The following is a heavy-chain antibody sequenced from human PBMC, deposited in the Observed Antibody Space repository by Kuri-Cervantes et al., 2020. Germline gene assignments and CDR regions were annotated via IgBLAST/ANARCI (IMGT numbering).Heavy chain of an antibody. Sequence: GESLKISCAASGFTFDDYAMAWVRQVAGKGLEWVSGINLAGDRYYAESVKGRFTISRDNAKDSLSLQMNRLRAEDTAVYYCTTYDSSGYYLPFDYWGQGTLVTVSS. V-gene: IGHV3-20*04. CDR1: GFTFDDYA. D-gene: IGHD3-22*01. J-gene: IGHJ4*02. CDR3: TTYDSSGYYLPFDY. CDR2: INLAGDR.